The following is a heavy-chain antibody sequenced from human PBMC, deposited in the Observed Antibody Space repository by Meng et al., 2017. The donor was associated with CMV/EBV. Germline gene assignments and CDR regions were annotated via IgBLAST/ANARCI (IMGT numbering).Heavy chain of an antibody. Sequence: GESLKISCAASGLTFSSYGMHWVRQAPGKGLEWVAFIRYDGSNKYYADSVKGRFTISRDNSKNTLYLQMNSLRAEDTAVYYCAKDKQYYDSSGWIDYWGQGTLVTVSS. J-gene: IGHJ4*02. CDR3: AKDKQYYDSSGWIDY. CDR1: GLTFSSYG. D-gene: IGHD3-22*01. V-gene: IGHV3-30*02. CDR2: IRYDGSNK.